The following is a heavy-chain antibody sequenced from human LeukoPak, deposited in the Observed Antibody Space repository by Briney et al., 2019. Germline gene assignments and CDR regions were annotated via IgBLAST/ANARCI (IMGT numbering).Heavy chain of an antibody. D-gene: IGHD3-9*01. CDR3: ARDHDWAFDL. J-gene: IGHJ4*02. Sequence: GGSLRLSCEASGFPFGSYVMSWVRQAPGKGLEWIAYINHNAETIFYPDFVKGRFSISRDNAKNSLYLQMNALRYEDTAIYYCARDHDWAFDLWGQGTLVTVSS. V-gene: IGHV3-48*02. CDR2: INHNAETI. CDR1: GFPFGSYV.